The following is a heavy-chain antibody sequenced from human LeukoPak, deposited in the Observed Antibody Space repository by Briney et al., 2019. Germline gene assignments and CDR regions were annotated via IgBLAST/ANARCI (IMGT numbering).Heavy chain of an antibody. CDR2: INNDGRST. CDR3: ARDNEYCTGGTCRLDY. J-gene: IGHJ4*02. Sequence: GGSLRLSCASSGFTFSFYWMHWVRQAPEKGLVWVSRINNDGRSTSYAGSVKGRFTISRDNAKNTLYLQMNSLRAEDTAVYYCARDNEYCTGGTCRLDYWGQGALVTVSS. V-gene: IGHV3-74*01. D-gene: IGHD2-15*01. CDR1: GFTFSFYW.